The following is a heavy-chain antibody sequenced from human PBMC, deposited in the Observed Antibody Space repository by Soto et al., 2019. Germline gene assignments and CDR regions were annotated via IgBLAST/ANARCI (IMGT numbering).Heavy chain of an antibody. V-gene: IGHV1-8*01. CDR1: GYTFTSYD. D-gene: IGHD5-18*01. Sequence: ASVKVSCKASGYTFTSYDINWVRQATGQGLEWMGWMNPNSGNTGYAQKFQGRVTMTRDTSTSTVYMELSSLRSEDTAVYYCARVIRYSYGLYFDYWGQGTLVTVSS. CDR2: MNPNSGNT. CDR3: ARVIRYSYGLYFDY. J-gene: IGHJ4*02.